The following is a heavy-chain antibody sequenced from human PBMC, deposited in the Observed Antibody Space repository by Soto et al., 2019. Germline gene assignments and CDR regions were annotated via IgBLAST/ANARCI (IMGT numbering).Heavy chain of an antibody. J-gene: IGHJ5*02. Sequence: GGSLRLSCAASGFPFSTYAMSWVRQAPGKGLEWVSLISGSGGSTYYADTVKGRFTISRDSSRDTLYLQMSSLRAEDTAVYYCARFATPTSTWYWFDPWGQGTLVTVSS. CDR3: ARFATPTSTWYWFDP. CDR1: GFPFSTYA. D-gene: IGHD6-13*01. CDR2: ISGSGGST. V-gene: IGHV3-23*01.